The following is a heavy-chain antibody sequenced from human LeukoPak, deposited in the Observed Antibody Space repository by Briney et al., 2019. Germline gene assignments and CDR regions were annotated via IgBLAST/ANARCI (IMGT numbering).Heavy chain of an antibody. CDR3: ARGQSGYYDY. J-gene: IGHJ4*02. CDR2: IYSSGIT. D-gene: IGHD3-3*01. Sequence: PSETLSLTCTVSGGSISGYSCSCIRQPAGKGLEWIGRIYSSGITNYNPSLRSRVTMSLDTSKNQFSLEVSSATAADTAVYYCARGQSGYYDYWGQGTLVTVSS. V-gene: IGHV4-4*07. CDR1: GGSISGYS.